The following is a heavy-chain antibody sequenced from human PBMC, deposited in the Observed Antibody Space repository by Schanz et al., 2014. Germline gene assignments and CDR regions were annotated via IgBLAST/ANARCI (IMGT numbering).Heavy chain of an antibody. CDR1: GFTFSSYG. D-gene: IGHD2-15*01. V-gene: IGHV3-33*06. CDR3: AKTPREYCNYDNSPNGFDS. J-gene: IGHJ5*01. CDR2: IWYDGSNK. Sequence: QVQLVESGGGVVQPGRSLRLSCAASGFTFSSYGMHWVRQAPGKGLEWVAVIWYDGSNKYYADSVKGRFTISRDNSKNTLYLQMNSLRAEDTAVYYCAKTPREYCNYDNSPNGFDSWGQGTLVTASS.